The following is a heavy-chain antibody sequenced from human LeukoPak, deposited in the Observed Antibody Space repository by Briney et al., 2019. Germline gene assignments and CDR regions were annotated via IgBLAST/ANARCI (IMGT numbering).Heavy chain of an antibody. CDR1: GFTFSNFA. J-gene: IGHJ4*02. CDR2: ISGSSRAI. V-gene: IGHV3-48*02. CDR3: ARNEWADY. Sequence: GGSLRLSCAASGFTFSNFAMTWVRQAPGKGPEWVSYISGSSRAIYYADSVKGRFTISRDNAKNSLYLQMNSLRDEDTAVYYCARNEWADYWGQGTLVTVSS. D-gene: IGHD1-26*01.